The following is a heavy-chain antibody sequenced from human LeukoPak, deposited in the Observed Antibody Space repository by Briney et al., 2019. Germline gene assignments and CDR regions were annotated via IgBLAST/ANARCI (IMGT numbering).Heavy chain of an antibody. Sequence: GGSLRLSCAASGFTFNNYAMTWVRQAPGKGLEWVSAITNSGGSTYYADPVKGRFTISRDNSKNTLFLQMNSLRADDTAVYYCAKISVTLTRDYWGQGTLVTVSS. J-gene: IGHJ4*02. V-gene: IGHV3-23*01. CDR3: AKISVTLTRDY. CDR2: ITNSGGST. D-gene: IGHD6-19*01. CDR1: GFTFNNYA.